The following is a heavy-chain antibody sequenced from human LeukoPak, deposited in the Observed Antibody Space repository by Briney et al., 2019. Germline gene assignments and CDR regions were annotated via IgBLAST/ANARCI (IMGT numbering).Heavy chain of an antibody. CDR3: ARSIAAAANWFDP. J-gene: IGHJ5*02. CDR1: GGTFSSYA. V-gene: IGHV1-69*04. CDR2: IIPILGIA. Sequence: SVKVSCKASGGTFSSYAISWVRQAPGQGLEWMGRIIPILGIANYAQKFQGRVTITADKSTSTAYMELSSLRSEDTAEYYCARSIAAAANWFDPWGQGTLVTVSS. D-gene: IGHD6-13*01.